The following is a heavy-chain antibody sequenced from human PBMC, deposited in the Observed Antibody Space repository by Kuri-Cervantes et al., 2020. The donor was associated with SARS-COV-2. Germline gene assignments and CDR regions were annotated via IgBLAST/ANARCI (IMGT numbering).Heavy chain of an antibody. D-gene: IGHD3-10*01. J-gene: IGHJ6*02. CDR1: GYTFTSYG. V-gene: IGHV1-18*01. Sequence: ASVKVSCKASGYTFTSYGISWVRQAPGQGLEWMGWISAYNGNTNYAQKLQGRVTMTTDTSTGTAYMELRSLRSDDTAVYYCARAVIDYYGSGSYYHYYGMDVWGQGTTVTVSS. CDR3: ARAVIDYYGSGSYYHYYGMDV. CDR2: ISAYNGNT.